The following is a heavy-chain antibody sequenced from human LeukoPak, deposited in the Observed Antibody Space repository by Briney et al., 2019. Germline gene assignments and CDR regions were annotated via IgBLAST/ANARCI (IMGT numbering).Heavy chain of an antibody. J-gene: IGHJ6*02. CDR1: GFTFSSYS. CDR3: ARGRAGPYYYYGMDV. Sequence: GGSLRLSCAASGFTFSSYSMTWVRQAPGKGLEWVSYISSSSSTIYYADSVKGRFTISRDNAKNSLYLQMNSLRAEDTAVYYCARGRAGPYYYYGMDVWGQGTTVTVSS. V-gene: IGHV3-48*01. CDR2: ISSSSSTI.